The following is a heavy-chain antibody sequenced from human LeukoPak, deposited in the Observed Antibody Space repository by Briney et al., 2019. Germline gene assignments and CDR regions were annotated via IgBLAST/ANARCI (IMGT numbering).Heavy chain of an antibody. CDR2: IHYLGST. CDR3: ARRYCSGSSCYFFDY. D-gene: IGHD2-15*01. V-gene: IGHV4-39*01. Sequence: PSETLSLTCTVSGGSISSSSYNWVWIRQPPGKGLEWIGSIHYLGSTYYNPSLKTRVTISVDTSKNQFSLRLSSVTAAGTAVYYCARRYCSGSSCYFFDYWGQGTLVTVSS. CDR1: GGSISSSSYN. J-gene: IGHJ4*02.